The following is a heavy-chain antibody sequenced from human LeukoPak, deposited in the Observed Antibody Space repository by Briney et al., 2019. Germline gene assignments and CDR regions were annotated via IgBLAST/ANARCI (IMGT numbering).Heavy chain of an antibody. CDR2: IKQDGSEK. V-gene: IGHV3-7*05. J-gene: IGHJ4*02. CDR3: ARVRWGDYTFDY. Sequence: GGSLRLSCAASGSTFSSYWMSWVRQAPGKGLEWVANIKQDGSEKYYVDSVKGRFTISRDNAKNSLYLQMNSLRAEDTAVYYCARVRWGDYTFDYWGQGTLVTVSS. CDR1: GSTFSSYW. D-gene: IGHD4-17*01.